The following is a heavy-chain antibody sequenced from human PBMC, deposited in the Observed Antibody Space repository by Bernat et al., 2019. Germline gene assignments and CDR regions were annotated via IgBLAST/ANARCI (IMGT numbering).Heavy chain of an antibody. CDR3: AKVGEADFPMVREGNWYFDL. Sequence: EVQLLESGGGLVQPGGSLRLSCAASGVTFSSYAMSWVRQAPGKGLEWVSAISGSGGSTYYADSVKGRFTISRDNSKNTLYLQMNSLRAEDTAVYYCAKVGEADFPMVREGNWYFDLWGRGTLVTVSS. CDR2: ISGSGGST. J-gene: IGHJ2*01. D-gene: IGHD3-10*01. V-gene: IGHV3-23*01. CDR1: GVTFSSYA.